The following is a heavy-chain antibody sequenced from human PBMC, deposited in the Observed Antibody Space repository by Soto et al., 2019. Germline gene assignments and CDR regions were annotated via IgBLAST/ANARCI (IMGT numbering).Heavy chain of an antibody. Sequence: HPGGSLRLSCAASGFTFSSYAMSWVRQAPGKGLEWVSAISGSGGSTYYADSVKGRFTISRDNSKNTLYLQMNSLRAEDTAVYYCAISPPFDTYYYDSSGYYGLYWGQGTLVTVS. CDR3: AISPPFDTYYYDSSGYYGLY. CDR2: ISGSGGST. D-gene: IGHD3-22*01. V-gene: IGHV3-23*01. J-gene: IGHJ4*02. CDR1: GFTFSSYA.